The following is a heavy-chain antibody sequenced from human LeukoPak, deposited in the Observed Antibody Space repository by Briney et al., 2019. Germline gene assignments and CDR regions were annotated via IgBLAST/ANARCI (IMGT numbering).Heavy chain of an antibody. J-gene: IGHJ6*03. CDR3: ARGPRYFDWLTPHYYYYYMDV. CDR2: IYYSGST. V-gene: IGHV4-59*01. CDR1: GGSISSYY. Sequence: SETLSLTCTVSGGSISSYYWSWIRQPPGKGLEWIGYIYYSGSTNYNPSLKSRVTISVDTSKNQFSLKLSSVTAADTAVYYCARGPRYFDWLTPHYYYYYMDVWGKGTTVTISS. D-gene: IGHD3-9*01.